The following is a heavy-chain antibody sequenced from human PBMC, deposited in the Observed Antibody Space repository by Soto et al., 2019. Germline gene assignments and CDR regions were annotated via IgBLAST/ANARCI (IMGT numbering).Heavy chain of an antibody. V-gene: IGHV3-23*01. Sequence: GGSLRVSCVASGLTFGSRAMSWVRQAPGEGLQWVSTITDTGGDAKYADSVRGRFVISRDNSKKTLYLQMTSLTAEDSAMYFCARGSTDSYPGSRIFDFWGRGTLVTVSS. D-gene: IGHD3-10*01. CDR2: ITDTGGDA. CDR3: ARGSTDSYPGSRIFDF. J-gene: IGHJ4*02. CDR1: GLTFGSRA.